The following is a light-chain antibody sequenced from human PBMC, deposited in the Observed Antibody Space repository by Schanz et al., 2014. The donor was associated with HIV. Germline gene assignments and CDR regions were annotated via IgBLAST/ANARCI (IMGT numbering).Light chain of an antibody. CDR3: AAWDDSLSGRV. Sequence: QSALTQPPSASGSPGQSVTISCTGTTSDIGNHDFVSWYQQHPGKAPKLMIYDVTKRPSGVPARFSGSKSGTSASLAISGLQSEDEADYYCAAWDDSLSGRVFGGGTKLTVL. J-gene: IGLJ3*02. V-gene: IGLV2-8*01. CDR1: TSDIGNHDF. CDR2: DVT.